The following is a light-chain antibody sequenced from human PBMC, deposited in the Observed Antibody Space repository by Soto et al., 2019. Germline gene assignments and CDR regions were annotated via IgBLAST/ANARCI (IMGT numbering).Light chain of an antibody. CDR2: DAS. V-gene: IGKV1-5*01. Sequence: DIQMTQSPSTLSASVGDRVTITCRASQSISSWLAWYQQKPGKAPKLLIYDASSLESGVPSRFSGSGSGTEFALTISSLQPDDFATYYCQQYNRYLTFGQGTRLEIK. CDR3: QQYNRYLT. J-gene: IGKJ5*01. CDR1: QSISSW.